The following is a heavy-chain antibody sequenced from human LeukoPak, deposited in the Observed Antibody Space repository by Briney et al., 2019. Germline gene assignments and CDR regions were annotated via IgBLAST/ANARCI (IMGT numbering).Heavy chain of an antibody. Sequence: GGSLRLSCAASGFTFSTYAMNWVRQAPGKGLEWVSTINHNGGNTYYADSVKGRFTISRDNSKNTLYLQMNSLRAEDTAVYYCARDQTPFYWGQGSLVTVSS. CDR2: INHNGGNT. CDR3: ARDQTPFY. CDR1: GFTFSTYA. J-gene: IGHJ4*02. V-gene: IGHV3-23*01. D-gene: IGHD2-15*01.